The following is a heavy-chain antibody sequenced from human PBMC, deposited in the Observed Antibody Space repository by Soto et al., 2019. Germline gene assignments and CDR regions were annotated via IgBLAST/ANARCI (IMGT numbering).Heavy chain of an antibody. CDR2: IYYSGST. V-gene: IGHV4-31*03. J-gene: IGHJ4*02. Sequence: PSETLSLTCTVSGGSISSGGYYWSWIRQRPGKGLEWIGYIYYSGSTYYNPSLKSRVTISVDTSKNQFSLKLSSVTAADTAVYYCARSRSFGELLSIFFDYWGQGTLVTVSS. CDR1: GGSISSGGYY. CDR3: ARSRSFGELLSIFFDY. D-gene: IGHD3-10*01.